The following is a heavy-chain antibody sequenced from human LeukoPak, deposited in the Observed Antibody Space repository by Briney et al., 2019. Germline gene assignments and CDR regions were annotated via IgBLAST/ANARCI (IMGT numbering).Heavy chain of an antibody. Sequence: GGSLRLSCAASGFTLTNYPMNWVRQAPGRGLEWISTITVGGDGAHYADSVKGRFTISRDNSKNTVYLQMSSLRAEDTAVYYCARVRVTGYSNFAYWGQGTLVTVSS. V-gene: IGHV3-23*01. D-gene: IGHD3-9*01. CDR1: GFTLTNYP. CDR3: ARVRVTGYSNFAY. CDR2: ITVGGDGA. J-gene: IGHJ4*02.